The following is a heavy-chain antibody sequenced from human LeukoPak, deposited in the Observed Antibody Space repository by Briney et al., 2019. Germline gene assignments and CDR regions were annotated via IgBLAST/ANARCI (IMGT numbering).Heavy chain of an antibody. CDR2: IKPDGSEK. V-gene: IGHV3-7*04. CDR1: GFTFSTYW. J-gene: IGHJ5*02. D-gene: IGHD2-15*01. CDR3: ARVVAATHNWFDP. Sequence: GGSLRLSCAASGFTFSTYWMSWVRQAPGKSLEWVATIKPDGSEKYYADSVKGRFTISRDNAKNSLYLQMNSLRDEDTAVYYCARVVAATHNWFDPWGQGTLVTVSS.